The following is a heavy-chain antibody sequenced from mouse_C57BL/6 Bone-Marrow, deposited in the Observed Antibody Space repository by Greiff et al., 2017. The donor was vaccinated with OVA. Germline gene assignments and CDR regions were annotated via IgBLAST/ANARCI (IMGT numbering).Heavy chain of an antibody. CDR1: GYTFSSYG. CDR3: ARSGGSFFSDY. Sequence: VQLKESGAELARPGASVKLFCQASGYTFSSYGISWVKQRTGQGLEWIGEIYPRSGNTYYNEKFKGKATLTADKSSSTAYMELRSLTSEDSAVSFWARSGGSFFSDYWGQGTTLTVSS. J-gene: IGHJ2*01. CDR2: IYPRSGNT. D-gene: IGHD1-1*02. V-gene: IGHV1-81*01.